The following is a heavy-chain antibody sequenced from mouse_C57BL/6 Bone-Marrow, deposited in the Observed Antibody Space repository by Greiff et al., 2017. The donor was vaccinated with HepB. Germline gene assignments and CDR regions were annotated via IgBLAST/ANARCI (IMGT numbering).Heavy chain of an antibody. CDR2: IDPETGGT. Sequence: SGAELVRPGASVTLSCKASGYTFTDYEMHWVKQTPVHGLEWIGAIDPETGGTAYNQKFKGKAILTADKSSSTAYMELRSLTSEDSAVYYCTRRLGRNFDYWGQGTTLSVSS. V-gene: IGHV1-15*01. J-gene: IGHJ2*01. CDR1: GYTFTDYE. CDR3: TRRLGRNFDY. D-gene: IGHD4-1*01.